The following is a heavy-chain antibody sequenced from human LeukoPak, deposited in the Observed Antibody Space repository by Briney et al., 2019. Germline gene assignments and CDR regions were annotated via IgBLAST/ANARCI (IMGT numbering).Heavy chain of an antibody. Sequence: GGSLRLSCAASVYTFSNYWMHWVRHATLKGLVWVSRINSDGGSTVYADSVKGRFTISRDNAKNTLYLQMNSLRAEDTALYYCARGGTSGSLIYWGQGTLVTVSS. CDR2: INSDGGST. CDR1: VYTFSNYW. V-gene: IGHV3-74*01. J-gene: IGHJ4*02. CDR3: ARGGTSGSLIY. D-gene: IGHD1-26*01.